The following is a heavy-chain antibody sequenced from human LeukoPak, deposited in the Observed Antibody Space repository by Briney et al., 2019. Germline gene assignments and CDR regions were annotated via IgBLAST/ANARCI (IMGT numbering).Heavy chain of an antibody. CDR1: GFTFSSYW. J-gene: IGHJ4*02. CDR2: INSDGSST. CDR3: AKVEFYYDSSGYYDH. D-gene: IGHD3-22*01. V-gene: IGHV3-74*01. Sequence: GGSLRLSCAASGFTFSSYWMHWVRQAPGKGLVWVSRINSDGSSTSYADSVKGRFTISRDNAKNSLYLQMNSLRVEDTALYYCAKVEFYYDSSGYYDHWGQGTLVTVSS.